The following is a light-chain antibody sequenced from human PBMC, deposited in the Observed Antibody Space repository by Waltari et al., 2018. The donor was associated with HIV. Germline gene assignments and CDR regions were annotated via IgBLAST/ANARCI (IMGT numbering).Light chain of an antibody. V-gene: IGKV4-1*01. J-gene: IGKJ1*01. CDR3: QQYYSTPWT. Sequence: DSVMTHSQAARAVPRGERCPINCTSSQSVLYSFTDNNYLAWYQQKPGQPPKLLIYWAYTRESGVPDRFSGSGSGTDFALTISSLQPEDVAVYYCQQYYSTPWTFGQGTKVEIK. CDR2: WAY. CDR1: QSVLYSFTDNNY.